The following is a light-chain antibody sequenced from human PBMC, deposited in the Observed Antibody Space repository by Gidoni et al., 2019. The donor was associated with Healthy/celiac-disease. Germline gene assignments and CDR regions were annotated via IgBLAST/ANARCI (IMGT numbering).Light chain of an antibody. CDR3: HQSSSLPWT. CDR1: QRIGSS. J-gene: IGKJ1*01. V-gene: IGKV6-21*01. CDR2: YAS. Sequence: ERLLTQSPDFQSVTPKEKVIITCRASQRIGSSLDWYQQKPDQAPKLLIKYASQSFSGVPSRFSGSGSGTDFTLTINSLEAEDAATYYCHQSSSLPWTFGQGTKVEIK.